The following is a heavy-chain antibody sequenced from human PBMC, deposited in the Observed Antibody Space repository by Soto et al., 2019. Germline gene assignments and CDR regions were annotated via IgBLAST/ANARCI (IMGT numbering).Heavy chain of an antibody. CDR3: ARAGCITTDCAAPGY. CDR2: ISGSGGSP. CDR1: GFTFSSYA. J-gene: IGHJ4*02. V-gene: IGHV3-23*01. D-gene: IGHD3-10*01. Sequence: GVLRHSCAASGFTFSSYAMSWVRQAPGKGLEWVSAISGSGGSPYYADSVQGRFSISRDNSKNTLYLQMNGLKGEDTARYYCARAGCITTDCAAPGYWGQGTLVTVSS.